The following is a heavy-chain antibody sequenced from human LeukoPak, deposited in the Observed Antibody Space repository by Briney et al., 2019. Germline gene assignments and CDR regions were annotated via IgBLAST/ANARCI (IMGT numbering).Heavy chain of an antibody. CDR1: GFTFSNYW. CDR2: IKQDGSEK. J-gene: IGHJ4*02. D-gene: IGHD6-13*01. Sequence: GGSLRLSCAASGFTFSNYWMTWVRQAPGKGLEWVANIKQDGSEKYYGDSVKGRFTISRDNAKNSLYLQMSSLRAEDTAVYYCARLQLVDYWGQGTLVTVSS. CDR3: ARLQLVDY. V-gene: IGHV3-7*02.